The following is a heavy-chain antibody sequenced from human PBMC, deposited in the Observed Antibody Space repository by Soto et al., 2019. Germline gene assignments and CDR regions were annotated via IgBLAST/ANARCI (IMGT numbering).Heavy chain of an antibody. V-gene: IGHV4-30-4*01. CDR1: GGSIISGDYY. Sequence: SETLSLTCTVSGGSIISGDYYWIWIRQPPGKGLEWIGYIYYSGSTYYNPSLKSRVTISVDTSKNQFSLKLSSVTAADTAVYYCARVALGSSGYYFPSIFDYWGQGTLVTVSS. CDR2: IYYSGST. J-gene: IGHJ4*02. D-gene: IGHD3-22*01. CDR3: ARVALGSSGYYFPSIFDY.